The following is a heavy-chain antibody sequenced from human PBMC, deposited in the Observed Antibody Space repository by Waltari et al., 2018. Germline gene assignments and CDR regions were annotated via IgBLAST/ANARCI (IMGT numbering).Heavy chain of an antibody. V-gene: IGHV4-30-4*08. CDR1: GGSISSGDYY. CDR2: IYYSGGT. D-gene: IGHD3-22*01. CDR3: ARLSGYDSSGYYYGDY. Sequence: QVQLQESGPGLVKPSQTLSLTCTVSGGSISSGDYYWSWIRQPPGKGLEWIGYIYYSGGTYYNPSLKSRVTISVDTSKNQFSLKLSSVTAADTAVYYCARLSGYDSSGYYYGDYWGQGTLVTVSS. J-gene: IGHJ4*02.